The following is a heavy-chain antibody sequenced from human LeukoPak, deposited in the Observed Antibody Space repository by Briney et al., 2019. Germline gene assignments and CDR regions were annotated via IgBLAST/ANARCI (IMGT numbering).Heavy chain of an antibody. CDR2: IDQDRSEK. CDR1: GFVFSDYW. J-gene: IGHJ4*02. V-gene: IGHV3-7*01. Sequence: GGSLRLSCVASGFVFSDYWMSWVRQAPGKGLEWVANIDQDRSEKYYVDSVKGRFTISRDNAKNSLYLQMNSLRAEDTAVFYCARGKRGVDIYWGQGTLVTVSS. CDR3: ARGKRGVDIY. D-gene: IGHD3-10*01.